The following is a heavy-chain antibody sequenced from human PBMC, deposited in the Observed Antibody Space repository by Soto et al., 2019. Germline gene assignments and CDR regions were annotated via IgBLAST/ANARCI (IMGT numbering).Heavy chain of an antibody. Sequence: PGGSLRLSCAVSGLTVSANFMSWVRQAPGKGLEWFSVVYSGGITNYADSVKGRFTISRDNSKNTLYLQLNSLRAEDTAVYYCARVSCSSTSCYGIDYWGQGTPVTVSS. CDR2: VYSGGIT. CDR3: ARVSCSSTSCYGIDY. J-gene: IGHJ4*02. D-gene: IGHD2-2*01. V-gene: IGHV3-66*01. CDR1: GLTVSANF.